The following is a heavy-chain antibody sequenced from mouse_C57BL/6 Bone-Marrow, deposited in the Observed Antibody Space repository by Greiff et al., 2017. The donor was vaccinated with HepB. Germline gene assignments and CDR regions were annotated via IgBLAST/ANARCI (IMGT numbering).Heavy chain of an antibody. CDR1: GYTFTDYY. Sequence: EVQLQQSGPELVKPGASVKISCKASGYTFTDYYMNWVKQSHGKSLEWIGDINPNNGGTSYNQKFKGKATLTVDKSSSTAYMELRSLTSEDSAVYYCARCEGYAMDYWGQGTSVTVSS. CDR2: INPNNGGT. CDR3: ARCEGYAMDY. J-gene: IGHJ4*01. V-gene: IGHV1-26*01.